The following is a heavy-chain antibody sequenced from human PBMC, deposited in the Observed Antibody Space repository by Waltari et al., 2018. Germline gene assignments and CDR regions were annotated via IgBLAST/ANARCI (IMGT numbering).Heavy chain of an antibody. CDR2: IIPIFGTA. CDR3: ARDGPGVVIAEGGWFDP. Sequence: QVQLVQSGAEVKKPGSSVKVSCKASGGTFSSYAISWVRQAPGQGLEWMGGIIPIFGTANSAQKSQGRVTITADKSTSTAYMELSSLRSEDTAVYYCARDGPGVVIAEGGWFDPWGQGTLVTVSS. CDR1: GGTFSSYA. J-gene: IGHJ5*02. D-gene: IGHD2-21*01. V-gene: IGHV1-69*14.